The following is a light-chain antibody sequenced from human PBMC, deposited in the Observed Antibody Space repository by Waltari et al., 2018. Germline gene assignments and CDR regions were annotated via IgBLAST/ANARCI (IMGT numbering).Light chain of an antibody. Sequence: QSALTQPPSASGSPGQSVTISCTGTSSAGGSYNYVPWYQQHPGKAPKIIIFEVAQRASGVPDRFSGSKSGNTASLTVSGLQAEDEADYYCTSYAGSKGWVFGGGTKLTVL. CDR3: TSYAGSKGWV. CDR2: EVA. J-gene: IGLJ3*02. CDR1: SSAGGSYNY. V-gene: IGLV2-8*01.